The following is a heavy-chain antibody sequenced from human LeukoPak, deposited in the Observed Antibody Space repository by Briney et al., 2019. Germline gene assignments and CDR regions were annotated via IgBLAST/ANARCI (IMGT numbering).Heavy chain of an antibody. V-gene: IGHV1-2*02. CDR2: INPNSGGT. CDR3: ARASSPYSSSWYYFDY. CDR1: GYTFTGYY. J-gene: IGHJ4*02. D-gene: IGHD6-13*01. Sequence: ASVKDSCKASGYTFTGYYMHWVRQAPGQGLEWMGWINPNSGGTNYAQKFQGRVTMTRDTSISTAYMELSRLRSDDTAVYYCARASSPYSSSWYYFDYWGQGTLVTVSS.